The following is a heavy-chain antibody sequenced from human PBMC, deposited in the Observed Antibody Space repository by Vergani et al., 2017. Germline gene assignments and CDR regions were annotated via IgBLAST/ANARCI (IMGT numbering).Heavy chain of an antibody. V-gene: IGHV3-20*04. J-gene: IGHJ4*02. D-gene: IGHD6-19*01. CDR3: AREASSGFYDYFDY. Sequence: EVQLVESGGGLVRPGGSLRLSCAGNGFIFDSNGMSWVRQVPGKGLEWVSGINWNGDNTGYADSVKGRFTISRDNAKNSLYLQMNSLRVEDTALYYCAREASSGFYDYFDYWGQGTLVTVSS. CDR1: GFIFDSNG. CDR2: INWNGDNT.